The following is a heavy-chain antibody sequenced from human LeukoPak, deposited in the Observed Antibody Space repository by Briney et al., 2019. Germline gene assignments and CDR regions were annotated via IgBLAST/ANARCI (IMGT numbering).Heavy chain of an antibody. CDR3: ARDSPIRIPDYYYYYMDV. Sequence: SETLSLTCSVSGGSITNYYWNWIRQPAGKGLEWIGRMYTSGNTNENPSLKNRITMSLDMSKNQFSLKLRSVTAADTAVYYCARDSPIRIPDYYYYYMDVWGKGTTVTVSS. V-gene: IGHV4-4*07. D-gene: IGHD2-15*01. CDR1: GGSITNYY. J-gene: IGHJ6*03. CDR2: MYTSGNT.